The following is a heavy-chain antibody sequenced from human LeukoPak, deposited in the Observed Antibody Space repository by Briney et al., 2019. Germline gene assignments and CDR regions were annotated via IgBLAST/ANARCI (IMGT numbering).Heavy chain of an antibody. CDR2: IRPDGDGA. J-gene: IGHJ4*02. D-gene: IGHD4-11*01. CDR1: GFTFSNYW. Sequence: GGCLRLSCAASGFTFSNYWMSWVRQAPGTGLAWVASIRPDGDGAHFMDSVKGRFTISRDNAERSLFLQMNSLRADDTAVYYCARLMGGVTTYDSWGQGTLVTVSS. CDR3: ARLMGGVTTYDS. V-gene: IGHV3-7*01.